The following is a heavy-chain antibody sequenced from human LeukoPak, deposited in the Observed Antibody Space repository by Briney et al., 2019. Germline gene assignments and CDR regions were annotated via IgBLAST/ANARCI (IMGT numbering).Heavy chain of an antibody. D-gene: IGHD2-2*01. CDR2: INHSGST. Sequence: SETLSLTCAVYGGSFSGYYWSWIRQPPGKGREWIGEINHSGSTNYNPSLKSRVTISVDTSKNQFSLKLSSVTAADTAVYYCARALTPLDIVVVPAASPGGMDVWGQGTTVTVSS. J-gene: IGHJ6*02. CDR1: GGSFSGYY. CDR3: ARALTPLDIVVVPAASPGGMDV. V-gene: IGHV4-34*01.